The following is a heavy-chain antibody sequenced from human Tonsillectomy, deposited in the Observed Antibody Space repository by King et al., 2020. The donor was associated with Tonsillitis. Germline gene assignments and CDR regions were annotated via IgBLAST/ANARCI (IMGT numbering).Heavy chain of an antibody. D-gene: IGHD3-9*01. CDR2: IYYSGST. J-gene: IGHJ2*01. Sequence: VQLQESGPGLVKPSETLSLTCTVSGGSISSYYWSWIRQPPGKGLEWIGYIYYSGSTNCNPSLKSRVTIAVDTSKNEFSLKLSSVTAADTAVYYCARDPCYDILTGYSPYWYFDLWGRGTLVTVSS. CDR3: ARDPCYDILTGYSPYWYFDL. V-gene: IGHV4-59*01. CDR1: GGSISSYY.